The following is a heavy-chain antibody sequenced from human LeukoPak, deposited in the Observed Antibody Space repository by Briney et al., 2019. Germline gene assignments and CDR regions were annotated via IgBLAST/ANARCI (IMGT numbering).Heavy chain of an antibody. D-gene: IGHD3-22*01. V-gene: IGHV4-4*07. J-gene: IGHJ4*02. CDR3: ARGASGYYQFDY. CDR2: IYTSGST. Sequence: PSETLSLTCAVSGGSISPYYWSWIRQPAGKGLEWIGRIYTSGSTNYNPSLKSRVTMSVDASKNQFSLKLSSVSAADTAVYYCARGASGYYQFDYWGQGTLVTVSS. CDR1: GGSISPYY.